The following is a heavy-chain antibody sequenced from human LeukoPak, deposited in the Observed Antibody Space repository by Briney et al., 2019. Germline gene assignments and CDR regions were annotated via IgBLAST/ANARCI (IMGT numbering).Heavy chain of an antibody. J-gene: IGHJ3*02. V-gene: IGHV3-66*01. CDR1: GFTVSSNY. CDR3: ARRDYYGSRDAFDI. D-gene: IGHD3-10*01. Sequence: GGSLRLSCAASGFTVSSNYMSWVRQAPGKGLEWVSVIYSGGSTYYADSVKGRFTISRDNSKNTLYLQMNSLRDEDTAVYYCARRDYYGSRDAFDIWGQGTIVTVSS. CDR2: IYSGGST.